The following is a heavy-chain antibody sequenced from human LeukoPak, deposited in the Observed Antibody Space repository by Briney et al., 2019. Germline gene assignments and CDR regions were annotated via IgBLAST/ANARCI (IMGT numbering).Heavy chain of an antibody. Sequence: AASVKVSCKASGGTFSSYAISWVRQAPGQGLEWMGGIIPSFGTANYAQKFQGRVTITADESTSTAYMELSSLRSEDTAVYYCARARFDYGSGSYWFDPWGQGTLVTVSS. CDR3: ARARFDYGSGSYWFDP. V-gene: IGHV1-69*01. D-gene: IGHD3-10*01. CDR2: IIPSFGTA. CDR1: GGTFSSYA. J-gene: IGHJ5*02.